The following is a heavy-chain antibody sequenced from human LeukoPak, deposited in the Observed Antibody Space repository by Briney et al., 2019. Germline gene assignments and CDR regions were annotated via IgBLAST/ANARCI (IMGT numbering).Heavy chain of an antibody. CDR2: INPSGGST. CDR3: ARPGVDTAWGGYYFDY. CDR1: GYTFTTYY. D-gene: IGHD5-18*01. V-gene: IGHV1-46*01. J-gene: IGHJ4*02. Sequence: ASVKVSCKASGYTFTTYYIHWVRQAPGQGLEWMGIINPSGGSTTYAQAFQGRVTMTRDTSTSTVYMELRSLRSEDTAVYYCARPGVDTAWGGYYFDYWGQGTLVTVSS.